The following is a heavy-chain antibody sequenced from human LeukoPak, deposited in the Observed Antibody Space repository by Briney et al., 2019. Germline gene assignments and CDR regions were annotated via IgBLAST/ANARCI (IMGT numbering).Heavy chain of an antibody. CDR1: GGSFSGYY. CDR2: THYSGST. J-gene: IGHJ4*02. CDR3: ARERYSSGRGLFDY. D-gene: IGHD3-22*01. V-gene: IGHV4-59*01. Sequence: PSETLSLTCAVYGGSFSGYYWNWIRQPPRKGLEWIGYTHYSGSTNYNPSLKSRVTISVDTTKNQFSLKLTSVTAADTAVYYCARERYSSGRGLFDYWGQGTLVTVSS.